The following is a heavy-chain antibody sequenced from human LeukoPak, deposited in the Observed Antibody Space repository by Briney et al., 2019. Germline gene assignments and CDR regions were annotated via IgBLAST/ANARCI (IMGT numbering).Heavy chain of an antibody. D-gene: IGHD6-13*01. J-gene: IGHJ5*02. CDR3: ARGAAAGPSRFDP. Sequence: PSETLSLTCTVSGGSIGSSSYYWGWIRQPPGKGLEWIGSIYYSGSTYYNPSLKSRVTISVDTSKNQLSLKLSSVTAADTAVYYCARGAAAGPSRFDPWGQGTLVTVSS. CDR2: IYYSGST. V-gene: IGHV4-39*01. CDR1: GGSIGSSSYY.